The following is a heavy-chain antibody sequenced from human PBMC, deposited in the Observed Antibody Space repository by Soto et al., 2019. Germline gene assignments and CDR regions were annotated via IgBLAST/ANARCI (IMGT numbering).Heavy chain of an antibody. D-gene: IGHD3-22*01. J-gene: IGHJ5*02. CDR1: GSTFSSYA. Sequence: GGSLRLSCAASGSTFSSYAMSWVRQAPGKGLEWVSAISGSGGSTYYADSVKGRFTISRDNSKNTLYLQMNSLRAEDTAVYYCAKEGNYYDSSGYYPPGWFDPWGQGTLVTVSS. CDR2: ISGSGGST. V-gene: IGHV3-23*01. CDR3: AKEGNYYDSSGYYPPGWFDP.